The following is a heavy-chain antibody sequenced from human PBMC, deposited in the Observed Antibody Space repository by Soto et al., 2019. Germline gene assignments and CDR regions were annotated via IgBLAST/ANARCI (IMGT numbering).Heavy chain of an antibody. Sequence: SVKVSCKASGGTFSSYAISWVRQAPGQGLEWMGGIIPIFGTANYAQKFQGRVTITADESTSTAYMELSSLRSEDTAVYYCARSGVPANPRYYYYGMDVWGQGTTVTVS. CDR1: GGTFSSYA. J-gene: IGHJ6*02. D-gene: IGHD3-10*01. V-gene: IGHV1-69*13. CDR3: ARSGVPANPRYYYYGMDV. CDR2: IIPIFGTA.